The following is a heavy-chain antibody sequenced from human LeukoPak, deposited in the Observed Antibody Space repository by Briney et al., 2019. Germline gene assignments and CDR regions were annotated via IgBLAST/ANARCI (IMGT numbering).Heavy chain of an antibody. CDR2: ISGSGDNT. CDR3: ANTPPLGSGSYMYYYYYMDV. J-gene: IGHJ6*03. CDR1: GFTFSSYG. V-gene: IGHV3-23*01. Sequence: PGGSLRLSCAASGFTFSSYGMTWVPQAPGKGLEWVSGISGSGDNTWYGDSVKGRFTISRDNSKNTLFLQMNSLRAEDTAVYYCANTPPLGSGSYMYYYYYMDVWGKGTTVTVSS. D-gene: IGHD3-10*01.